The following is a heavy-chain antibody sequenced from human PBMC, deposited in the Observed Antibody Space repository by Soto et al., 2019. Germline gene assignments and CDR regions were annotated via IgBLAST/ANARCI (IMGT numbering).Heavy chain of an antibody. CDR2: IYSGGST. CDR3: ARDSPYSSSSH. D-gene: IGHD6-6*01. J-gene: IGHJ4*02. Sequence: PGGSLRLSCAASGFTVSSNYMIWVRQAPGKGLEWVSVIYSGGSTYYADSVKGRFTISRDNSKNTLYLQMNSLRAEDTAVYYCARDSPYSSSSHWGQGTLVTVSS. V-gene: IGHV3-66*01. CDR1: GFTVSSNY.